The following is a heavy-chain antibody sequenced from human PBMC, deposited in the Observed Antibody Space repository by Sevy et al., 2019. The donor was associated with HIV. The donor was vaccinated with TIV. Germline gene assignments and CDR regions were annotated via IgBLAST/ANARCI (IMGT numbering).Heavy chain of an antibody. D-gene: IGHD2-8*01. Sequence: GGSLRLSCAASGFSLTTSDMHWVRQAPGKGLEWVAYVRNDGSNNYYADSLRERFTISRNSAKNPFYLQMNSLRDEDTAIYYCARGRKTTEEWLEELDYYYGLDVWGQGTTVTVSS. CDR2: VRNDGSNN. CDR3: ARGRKTTEEWLEELDYYYGLDV. CDR1: GFSLTTSD. V-gene: IGHV3-30*02. J-gene: IGHJ6*02.